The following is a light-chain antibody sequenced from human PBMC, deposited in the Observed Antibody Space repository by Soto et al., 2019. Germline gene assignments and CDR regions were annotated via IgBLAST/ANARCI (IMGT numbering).Light chain of an antibody. CDR1: SSDIGTYDY. CDR3: TSYTGDDFTVV. V-gene: IGLV2-8*01. J-gene: IGLJ1*01. CDR2: EVS. Sequence: QSVLTQPPSASGSLGQSVTISCTGTSSDIGTYDYVSWYQQHPGRAPKLIIFEVSKRPLGVPDRFSGSKSGNTASLIVSGVQADDEAEDHCTSYTGDDFTVVFGTGTKVTVL.